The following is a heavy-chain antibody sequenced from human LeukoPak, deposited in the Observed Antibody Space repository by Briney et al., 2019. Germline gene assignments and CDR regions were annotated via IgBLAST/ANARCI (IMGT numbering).Heavy chain of an antibody. V-gene: IGHV4-34*01. Sequence: PSETLSLTCTVSGGSITGYYWSWIRQPPGKGLEWIGEINHSGSTNYNPSLKSRVTISVDTSKNQFSLKLSSVTAADTAVYYCARGLRGYCSSTSCYTPALNFDYWGQGTLVTVSS. CDR1: GGSITGYY. CDR2: INHSGST. D-gene: IGHD2-2*02. CDR3: ARGLRGYCSSTSCYTPALNFDY. J-gene: IGHJ4*02.